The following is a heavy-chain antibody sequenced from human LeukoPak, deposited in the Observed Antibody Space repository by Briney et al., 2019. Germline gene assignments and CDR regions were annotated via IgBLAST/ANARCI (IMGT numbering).Heavy chain of an antibody. CDR1: GYSFSTYW. D-gene: IGHD4-23*01. CDR2: IYPGDSDT. Sequence: GESLKISCKGSGYSFSTYWIGWVRQMPGKGLEWMGIIYPGDSDTRYNPSFQGQVTISAGKSISTAYLQWSSLKASDTAMYYCARPDDYGGKPAAFNIWGQGTMVTVSS. V-gene: IGHV5-51*01. J-gene: IGHJ3*02. CDR3: ARPDDYGGKPAAFNI.